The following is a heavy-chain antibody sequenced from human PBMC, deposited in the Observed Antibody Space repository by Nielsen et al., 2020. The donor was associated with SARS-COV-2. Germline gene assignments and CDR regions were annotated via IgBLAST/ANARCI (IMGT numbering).Heavy chain of an antibody. Sequence: ASVKVSCKASGCTFTTYDINWVRQATGQGLEWMGWMNPNSGNTGYAQKFQGRVTMTRNTSMSAAYMELSDLRSEDTAVYYCARAPAFCSSITCSAGGYYFDYWGQGTLVTVSS. V-gene: IGHV1-8*01. CDR2: MNPNSGNT. D-gene: IGHD2-2*01. CDR1: GCTFTTYD. CDR3: ARAPAFCSSITCSAGGYYFDY. J-gene: IGHJ4*02.